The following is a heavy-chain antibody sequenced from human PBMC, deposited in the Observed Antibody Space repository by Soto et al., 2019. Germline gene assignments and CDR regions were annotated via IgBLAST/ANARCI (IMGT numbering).Heavy chain of an antibody. CDR2: ISAYNGNT. V-gene: IGHV1-18*01. CDR1: GYTFTIYG. J-gene: IGHJ5*02. D-gene: IGHD3-3*01. Sequence: ASVKVSCKASGYTFTIYGISWVRQAPGQGLEWLGWISAYNGNTNYAQKLQGRVTMTTDTSTSTAYMELRSLRSDDTAVYYCARLRDFWSGYYDNHYNWFDPWGQGTLVTVSS. CDR3: ARLRDFWSGYYDNHYNWFDP.